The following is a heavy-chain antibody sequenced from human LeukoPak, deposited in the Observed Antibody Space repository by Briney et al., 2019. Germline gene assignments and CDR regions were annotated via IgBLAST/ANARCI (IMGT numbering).Heavy chain of an antibody. CDR3: AREKYTYGRAFYFEY. V-gene: IGHV1-18*01. CDR1: GYTFSNYG. Sequence: GASVKVSCKASGYTFSNYGISWVRQAPGHGLEGVGRISAHTGKTNYAQKVQGRVTMTTDTSTSTAYMDLRSLRPDDTAVYYCAREKYTYGRAFYFEYWGQGTLVSVSS. CDR2: ISAHTGKT. J-gene: IGHJ4*02. D-gene: IGHD5-18*01.